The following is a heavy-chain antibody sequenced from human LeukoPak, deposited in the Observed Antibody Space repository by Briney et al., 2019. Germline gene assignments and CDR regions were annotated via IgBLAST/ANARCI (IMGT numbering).Heavy chain of an antibody. V-gene: IGHV4-34*01. D-gene: IGHD3-22*01. J-gene: IGHJ6*02. CDR3: ARGAARSGYYSYYYYGMDV. Sequence: SETLSLTCAVYGGSFSGYYRSWIRQPPGKGLEWIGEINHSGSTNYNPSLKSRVTISVDTSKNQFSLKLSSVTAADTAVYYCARGAARSGYYSYYYYGMDVWGQGTTVTVSS. CDR1: GGSFSGYY. CDR2: INHSGST.